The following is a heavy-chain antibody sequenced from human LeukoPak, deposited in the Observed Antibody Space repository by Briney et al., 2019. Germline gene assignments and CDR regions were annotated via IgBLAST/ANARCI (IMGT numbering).Heavy chain of an antibody. J-gene: IGHJ3*02. V-gene: IGHV4-39*07. CDR2: IHYSGKT. Sequence: SETLSLTCTVSGGSISSGAYYWGWLRQPPGKGLEWIGTIHYSGKTYYNPSLKSRVTMSVDTSKNQFSLKLSSVTAADTAVYYCARVPTFWSGYSASGAFDIWGQGTMVTVSS. CDR1: GGSISSGAYY. D-gene: IGHD3-3*01. CDR3: ARVPTFWSGYSASGAFDI.